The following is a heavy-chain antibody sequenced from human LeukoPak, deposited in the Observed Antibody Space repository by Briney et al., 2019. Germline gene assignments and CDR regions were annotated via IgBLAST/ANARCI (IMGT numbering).Heavy chain of an antibody. J-gene: IGHJ6*03. V-gene: IGHV4-59*01. CDR1: GASISSYY. D-gene: IGHD1-26*01. CDR3: ARVVGATVFGDYYYMDV. CDR2: IYYSGST. Sequence: SETLSLTCTVSGASISSYYWSWIRQPPGKGLEWIGYIYYSGSTNYNPSLKSRVTISVDTSKNQFSLKLSSVTAADTAVYYCARVVGATVFGDYYYMDVWGKGTTVTISS.